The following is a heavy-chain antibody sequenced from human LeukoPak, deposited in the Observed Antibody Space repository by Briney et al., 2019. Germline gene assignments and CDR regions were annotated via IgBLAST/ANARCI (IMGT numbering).Heavy chain of an antibody. V-gene: IGHV3-74*01. CDR2: INSDGSST. Sequence: GGSLRLSCAASGITLSTYWMHWVRQASGKGLVWVSRINSDGSSTSYADSVKGRFTISRDNAKNTLYLQMNSLRVEDTAVYYCARANYYDSSGYPYWGQGTLVTVSS. J-gene: IGHJ4*02. CDR3: ARANYYDSSGYPY. D-gene: IGHD3-22*01. CDR1: GITLSTYW.